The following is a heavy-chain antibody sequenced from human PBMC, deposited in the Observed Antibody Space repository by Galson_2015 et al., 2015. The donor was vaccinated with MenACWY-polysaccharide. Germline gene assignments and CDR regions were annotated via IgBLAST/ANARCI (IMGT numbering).Heavy chain of an antibody. Sequence: SLRLSCAASGFTFSRYWMHWVRQGPGKGLEWVSRINSDGTSTSYGDSVKGRFTVSRDNAKNTLYLQMNSLRAEDTAVYYCATRNIVTGEDVDYWGQGTLVTVPS. D-gene: IGHD7-27*01. J-gene: IGHJ4*02. CDR2: INSDGTST. CDR3: ATRNIVTGEDVDY. V-gene: IGHV3-74*01. CDR1: GFTFSRYW.